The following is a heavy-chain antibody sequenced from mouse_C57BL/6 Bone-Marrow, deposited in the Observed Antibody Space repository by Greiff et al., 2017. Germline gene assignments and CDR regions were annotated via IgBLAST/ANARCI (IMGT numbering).Heavy chain of an antibody. V-gene: IGHV1-69*01. CDR2: IDSSDSYA. Sequence: QVQLQQPGAELVMPGASVKLSCKASGYTFTSYWLHWVKQRPGQGLEWIGEIDSSDSYANYNQKFKGKSTLTVDKSSSTAYMQLSSLTSEDSAVYYCASTGYAMDYWGQGTSVTVAS. J-gene: IGHJ4*01. CDR1: GYTFTSYW. CDR3: ASTGYAMDY.